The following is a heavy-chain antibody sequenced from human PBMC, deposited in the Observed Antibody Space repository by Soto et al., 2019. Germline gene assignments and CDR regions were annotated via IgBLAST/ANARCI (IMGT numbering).Heavy chain of an antibody. CDR3: ARHGVGDILTGQPDY. J-gene: IGHJ4*02. CDR2: IYPGDSDT. D-gene: IGHD3-9*01. CDR1: GYRFTSYW. V-gene: IGHV5-51*01. Sequence: GDALKSSCEGCGYRFTSYWIGWVRQMHGKGLEWMGIIYPGDSDTRYSPSFQGQVTISADKSISTAYLQWSSLKASDTAMYYCARHGVGDILTGQPDYWGQGTLVTVSS.